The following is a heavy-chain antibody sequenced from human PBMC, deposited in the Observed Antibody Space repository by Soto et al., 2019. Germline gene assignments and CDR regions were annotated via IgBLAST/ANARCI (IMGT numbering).Heavy chain of an antibody. Sequence: AASVKVSCKASGYTFTSYGISWVRQAPGQGLEWMGWISAYNGNTNYAQKLQGRVTMTTDTSTSTAYMELRSLRSDDTAVYYCARDPPVYCISTSCYWDFHYYYYGMDVWGQGTTVTVSS. CDR1: GYTFTSYG. D-gene: IGHD2-2*01. V-gene: IGHV1-18*01. CDR3: ARDPPVYCISTSCYWDFHYYYYGMDV. CDR2: ISAYNGNT. J-gene: IGHJ6*02.